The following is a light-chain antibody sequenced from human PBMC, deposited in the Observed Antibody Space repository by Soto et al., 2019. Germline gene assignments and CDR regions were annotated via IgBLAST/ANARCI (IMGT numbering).Light chain of an antibody. CDR2: DVS. Sequence: QSVLTQPASVSGSRGQSITISCTGSSSDVGTYNYVSWYQQHPGKAPKRIIYDVSDRPSGVSNRFSGSKSGNTASLTISRLQAEDEADYYCTSYTDITGLDVVFGGGTKVTVL. J-gene: IGLJ2*01. CDR1: SSDVGTYNY. CDR3: TSYTDITGLDVV. V-gene: IGLV2-14*03.